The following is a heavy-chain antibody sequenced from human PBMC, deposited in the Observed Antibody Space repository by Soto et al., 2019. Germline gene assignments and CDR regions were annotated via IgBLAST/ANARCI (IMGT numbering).Heavy chain of an antibody. V-gene: IGHV3-53*01. CDR1: GFTVGSNY. J-gene: IGHJ6*02. CDR2: IYIDGST. Sequence: GGSLRLSCAASGFTVGSNYMTWVRQAPGKGLEWVSVIYIDGSTYYAESVKGRFTISSDNSKNTLYLQMNSLRAEDTAVYYCAAFYDMDVWGQGT. CDR3: AAFYDMDV.